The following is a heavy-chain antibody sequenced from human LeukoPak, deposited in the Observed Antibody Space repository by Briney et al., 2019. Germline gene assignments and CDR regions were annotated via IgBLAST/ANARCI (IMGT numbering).Heavy chain of an antibody. Sequence: GGSLRLSCAASGFTFSTYTMKWVRQAPGKGLEWVSSISSISNNINYADSVKGRFTISRDNAMNSVHLQMNSLRVEDTAVYYCARGYQRPDYWGQGTLITVSS. CDR3: ARGYQRPDY. D-gene: IGHD2-2*01. V-gene: IGHV3-21*01. CDR1: GFTFSTYT. CDR2: ISSISNNI. J-gene: IGHJ4*02.